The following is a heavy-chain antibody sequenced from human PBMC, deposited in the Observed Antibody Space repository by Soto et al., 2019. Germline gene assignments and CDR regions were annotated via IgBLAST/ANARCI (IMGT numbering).Heavy chain of an antibody. J-gene: IGHJ2*01. CDR3: ARRPSSGLGINWYFDL. V-gene: IGHV1-69*01. CDR2: IIPIFGTA. Sequence: QAQLVQSGAEVKKPGSSVKVSCKASGGTFSSYAISWVRQAPGQGLEWMGGIIPIFGTANYAQKFQGRVTITADESTSTAYMELSSLRSEDTAVYYCARRPSSGLGINWYFDLWGRGTLVTVSS. CDR1: GGTFSSYA. D-gene: IGHD6-19*01.